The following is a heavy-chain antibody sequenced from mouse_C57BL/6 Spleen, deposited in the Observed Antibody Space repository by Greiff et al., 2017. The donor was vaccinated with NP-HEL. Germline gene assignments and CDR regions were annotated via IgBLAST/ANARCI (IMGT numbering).Heavy chain of an antibody. CDR3: TRENSWCAY. V-gene: IGHV5-9-1*02. Sequence: EVKLMESGEGLVKPGGSLKLSCAASGFTFSSYAMSWVRQTPEQRLEWVAYISRGGDCTYYADTVKGRFTISRDKASNTLYLKMSSLKSEDTAVYYCTRENSWCAYWGQGTLVTVSA. CDR1: GFTFSSYA. CDR2: ISRGGDCT. J-gene: IGHJ3*01.